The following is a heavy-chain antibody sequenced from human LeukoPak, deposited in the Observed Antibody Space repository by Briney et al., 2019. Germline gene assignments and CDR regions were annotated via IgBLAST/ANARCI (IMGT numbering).Heavy chain of an antibody. D-gene: IGHD1-14*01. CDR3: PRGRSFDY. CDR1: EFSVGSNY. Sequence: GGSLRLSCAASEFSVGSNYMTWVRQAPGKGLEWVSLIYSGGSTYYADSVKGRFTISRDNSKNTLYLQMNSLRAEDTAVYYCPRGRSFDYWGQGTLVTVSS. J-gene: IGHJ4*02. CDR2: IYSGGST. V-gene: IGHV3-66*01.